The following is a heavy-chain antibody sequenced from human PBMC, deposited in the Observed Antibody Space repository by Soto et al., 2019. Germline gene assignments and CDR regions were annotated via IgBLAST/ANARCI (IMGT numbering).Heavy chain of an antibody. CDR2: IKSKTDGGTT. CDR3: TTVGRYFDWFPLYY. CDR1: GFTFSNAW. J-gene: IGHJ4*02. Sequence: GGSLRLSCAASGFTFSNAWMSWVRQAPGKGLEWVGRIKSKTDGGTTDYAAPVKGRFTISRDDSKNTLYLQMNSLKTEDTAVYYCTTVGRYFDWFPLYYWGQGTLVTVSS. D-gene: IGHD3-9*01. V-gene: IGHV3-15*01.